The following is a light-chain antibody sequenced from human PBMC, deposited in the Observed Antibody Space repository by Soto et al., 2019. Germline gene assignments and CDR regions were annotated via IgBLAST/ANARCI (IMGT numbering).Light chain of an antibody. J-gene: IGKJ1*01. CDR3: QQYNGNSGT. CDR2: EAS. V-gene: IGKV1-5*03. CDR1: QSISSW. Sequence: DIQMTQSPSTLSSSVGDRVTITCRASQSISSWLAWYQQKPGKAPNLLIFEASSLESGVPSRFRGSGSGTEFTLTISSLKPDDFATYYCQQYNGNSGTFGQGTKVDIK.